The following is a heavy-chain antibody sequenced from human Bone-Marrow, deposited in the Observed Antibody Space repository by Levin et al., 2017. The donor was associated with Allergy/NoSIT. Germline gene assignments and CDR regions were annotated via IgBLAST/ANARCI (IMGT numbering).Heavy chain of an antibody. CDR2: IIPIFGTA. Sequence: KISCKASGGTFSSYAISWVRQAPGQGLEWMGGIIPIFGTANYAQKFQGRVTITADESTSTAYMELSSLRSEDTAVYYCASSDDSTISYYFDYWGQGTLVTVSS. CDR1: GGTFSSYA. V-gene: IGHV1-69*01. J-gene: IGHJ4*02. D-gene: IGHD2-15*01. CDR3: ASSDDSTISYYFDY.